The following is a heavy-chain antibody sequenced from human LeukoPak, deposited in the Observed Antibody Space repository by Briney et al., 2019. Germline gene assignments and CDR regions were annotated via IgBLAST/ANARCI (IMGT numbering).Heavy chain of an antibody. Sequence: GGSLRLSCAASGFTFSSYGMHWVRQAPGKGLEWVTFIRFDGSDKYYADSLKGRFTISRDNSKNTLYLQMNSLRAEVTAVYYCASTMVRGVFTVDYWGQGTLVTVSS. CDR3: ASTMVRGVFTVDY. J-gene: IGHJ4*02. V-gene: IGHV3-30*02. CDR1: GFTFSSYG. D-gene: IGHD3-10*01. CDR2: IRFDGSDK.